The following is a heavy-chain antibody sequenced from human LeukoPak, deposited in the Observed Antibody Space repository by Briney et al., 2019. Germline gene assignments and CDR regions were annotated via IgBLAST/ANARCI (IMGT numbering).Heavy chain of an antibody. J-gene: IGHJ4*02. Sequence: GGSLRLSCAASGFTFSDYYMSWIRQAPGKGLEWVSGISWNSGSIGYADSVKGRFTISRDNAKNSLYLQMNSLRAEDMALYYCAKGSYGSGSYPDYWGQGTLVTVSS. D-gene: IGHD3-10*01. V-gene: IGHV3-9*03. CDR1: GFTFSDYY. CDR2: ISWNSGSI. CDR3: AKGSYGSGSYPDY.